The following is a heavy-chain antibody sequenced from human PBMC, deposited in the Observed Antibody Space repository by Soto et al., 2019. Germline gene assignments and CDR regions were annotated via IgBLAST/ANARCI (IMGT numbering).Heavy chain of an antibody. V-gene: IGHV4-34*01. J-gene: IGHJ6*03. CDR1: GGSFSGYY. CDR3: ARRPDCSGGSCYPREYYYYYMDV. Sequence: SETLSLTCAVYGGSFSGYYWSWIRQPPGKRLERIGEINHSGSTNYNPSLKSRVTISVDTSKNQFSLKLSSVTAADTAVYYCARRPDCSGGSCYPREYYYYYMDVWGKGTTVTVSS. CDR2: INHSGST. D-gene: IGHD2-15*01.